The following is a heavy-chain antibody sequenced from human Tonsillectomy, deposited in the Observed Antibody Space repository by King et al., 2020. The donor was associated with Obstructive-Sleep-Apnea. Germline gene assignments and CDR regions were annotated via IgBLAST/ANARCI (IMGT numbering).Heavy chain of an antibody. CDR3: ARDLRSYGYSLLDY. J-gene: IGHJ4*02. CDR2: IIPILGIA. V-gene: IGHV1-69*04. CDR1: GGTFSSYA. Sequence: QLVQSGAEVKKPGSSVKVSCKASGGTFSSYAISWVRQAPGQGLEWMGGIIPILGIANYAQKFQGRVTITADKSTSTAYMELSSLRSEDTAVYYCARDLRSYGYSLLDYWGQGTLVTVSS. D-gene: IGHD5-18*01.